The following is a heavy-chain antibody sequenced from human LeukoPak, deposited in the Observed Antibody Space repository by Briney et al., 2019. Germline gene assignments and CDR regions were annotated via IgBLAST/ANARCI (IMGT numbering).Heavy chain of an antibody. D-gene: IGHD3-3*02. CDR1: GYTFTGYY. Sequence: ASVKVSCKASGYTFTGYYTHWVRQAPGQGLEWMGWINPNSGGTNYAQKFQGRVTMTRDTSISTAYMELSRLRSDDTAVYYCARVSFLEWFRFDYWGQGTLVTVSS. J-gene: IGHJ4*02. V-gene: IGHV1-2*02. CDR3: ARVSFLEWFRFDY. CDR2: INPNSGGT.